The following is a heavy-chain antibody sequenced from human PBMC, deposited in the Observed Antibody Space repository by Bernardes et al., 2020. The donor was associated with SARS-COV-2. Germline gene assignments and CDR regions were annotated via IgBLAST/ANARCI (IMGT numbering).Heavy chain of an antibody. Sequence: GSLRLSCAASGFTFSDHHMSWIRQAPGEGLEWISYITNSGDTTYYADSVKGRFTISRDNAKNSLYLQMQSLRAEDTAVYFCARNYRLLDYWGQGTLVTVSS. D-gene: IGHD3-10*01. CDR1: GFTFSDHH. J-gene: IGHJ4*02. V-gene: IGHV3-11*01. CDR2: ITNSGDTT. CDR3: ARNYRLLDY.